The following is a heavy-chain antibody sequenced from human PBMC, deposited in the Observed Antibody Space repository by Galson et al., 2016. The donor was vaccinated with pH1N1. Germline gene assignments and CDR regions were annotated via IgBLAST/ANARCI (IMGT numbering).Heavy chain of an antibody. J-gene: IGHJ4*02. CDR1: GYTFNTYA. CDR3: ARGFYYGSGSFWPWDY. Sequence: SVKVSCKASGYTFNTYALNWVRLAPGQGLEWMGWINTDTGNPTYAPGFTGRFVFSLDTSVSTAYLQITSLKAEDTAVYYCARGFYYGSGSFWPWDYWGQGTLVTVSS. D-gene: IGHD3-10*01. CDR2: INTDTGNP. V-gene: IGHV7-4-1*02.